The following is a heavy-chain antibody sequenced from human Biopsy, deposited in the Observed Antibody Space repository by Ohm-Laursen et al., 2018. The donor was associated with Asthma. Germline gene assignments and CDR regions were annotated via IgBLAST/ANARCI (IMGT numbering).Heavy chain of an antibody. CDR1: AFTFSTYG. D-gene: IGHD2-2*01. J-gene: IGHJ4*02. CDR2: TSSSSSYI. V-gene: IGHV3-21*01. CDR3: ARDGTDMNEAMPKDY. Sequence: GSLRLSCSASAFTFSTYGMNWVRQAPGKGLEWVASTSSSSSYIYYADSVKGRFTISRDNAKNSLYLQMNSLRAEDTAVYYCARDGTDMNEAMPKDYWGQGTLVTVSS.